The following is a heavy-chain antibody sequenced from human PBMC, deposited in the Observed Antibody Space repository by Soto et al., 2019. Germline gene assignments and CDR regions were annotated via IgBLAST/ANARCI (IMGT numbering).Heavy chain of an antibody. V-gene: IGHV3-30*02. D-gene: IGHD3-22*01. CDR1: GFTFSRYG. CDR2: ISYDGSRT. J-gene: IGHJ3*02. CDR3: AKNLLEEPADYYDTKADALDT. Sequence: QPGGSLRLSCAASGFTFSRYGVHWVRQAPGKGLEWVSFISYDGSRTYYADSVKGRFTISRDNSKNTVFLQMDSLRAEDTAVYYCAKNLLEEPADYYDTKADALDTWGQGTMVTVSS.